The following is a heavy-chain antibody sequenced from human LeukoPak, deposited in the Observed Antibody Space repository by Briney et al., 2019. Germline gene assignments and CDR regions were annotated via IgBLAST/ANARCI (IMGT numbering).Heavy chain of an antibody. J-gene: IGHJ6*02. Sequence: SETLSLTCTVSGYSISSGYYWGWIRQPPGKGLEWIGSIYHSGSTYYNPSLKSRVTISVDTSKNQFSLKLSSVTVADTAVYYCARRVTAFFYGMDVWGQGTTVTVSS. V-gene: IGHV4-38-2*02. CDR3: ARRVTAFFYGMDV. CDR1: GYSISSGYY. CDR2: IYHSGST. D-gene: IGHD2-21*02.